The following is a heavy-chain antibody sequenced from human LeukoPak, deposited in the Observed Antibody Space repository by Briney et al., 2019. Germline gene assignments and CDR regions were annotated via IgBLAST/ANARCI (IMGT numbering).Heavy chain of an antibody. CDR1: GYTFTGYY. D-gene: IGHD4-17*01. J-gene: IGHJ4*02. V-gene: IGHV1-2*06. CDR3: ARGGSGDPPPRTCDY. CDR2: INPNSGGT. Sequence: GASVKVSCKASGYTFTGYYMHWVRQAPGQGLEWMGRINPNSGGTNYAQKFQGRVTMTRDTSISTAYMELSRLRSDDTAVYYCARGGSGDPPPRTCDYWGQGTLVTVSS.